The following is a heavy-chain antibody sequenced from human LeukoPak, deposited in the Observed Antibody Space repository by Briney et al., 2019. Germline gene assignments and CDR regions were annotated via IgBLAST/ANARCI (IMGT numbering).Heavy chain of an antibody. Sequence: SLRLSCAASGFTFEDYAMHWVRQAPGKGLEWVSGISWNSGSIGYADSVKGRFTISRDNAKNSLYLQMNSLRAEDTALYYCGRFRSGFDYWGQGTLVTVSS. J-gene: IGHJ4*02. CDR1: GFTFEDYA. CDR3: GRFRSGFDY. D-gene: IGHD3-10*01. V-gene: IGHV3-9*01. CDR2: ISWNSGSI.